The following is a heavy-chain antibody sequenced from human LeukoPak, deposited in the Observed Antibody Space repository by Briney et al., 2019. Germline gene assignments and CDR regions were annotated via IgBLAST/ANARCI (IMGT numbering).Heavy chain of an antibody. Sequence: WASVKVSCKASGGTFSSYAISWVRQAPGQGLEWMGGIIPIFGTANYAQKFQGRVTITADKSTSTAYMELSSLRSEHTAVYYCARPSTIAVAGTSAFDIWGQGTMVTVSS. CDR3: ARPSTIAVAGTSAFDI. CDR2: IIPIFGTA. CDR1: GGTFSSYA. V-gene: IGHV1-69*06. J-gene: IGHJ3*02. D-gene: IGHD6-19*01.